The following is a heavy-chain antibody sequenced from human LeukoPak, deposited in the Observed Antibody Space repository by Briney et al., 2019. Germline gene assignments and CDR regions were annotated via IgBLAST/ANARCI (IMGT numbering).Heavy chain of an antibody. Sequence: GSLILSCAASGFTFSYAWMSWVRQPPGKGLEWVGRIKSKADGGTADYAAPVKGRFTISRNDSKNTLYLQMNSLKIEDTAVYYCATEAGSTTWYSSRFDYWGQGTLDPVSS. CDR2: IKSKADGGTA. V-gene: IGHV3-15*01. CDR1: GFTFSYAW. J-gene: IGHJ4*02. CDR3: ATEAGSTTWYSSRFDY. D-gene: IGHD2/OR15-2a*01.